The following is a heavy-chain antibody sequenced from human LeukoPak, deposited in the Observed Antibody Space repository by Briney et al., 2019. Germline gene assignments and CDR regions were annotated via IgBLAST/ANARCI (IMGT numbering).Heavy chain of an antibody. V-gene: IGHV4-31*03. CDR1: GGSISSGGYY. CDR3: ARVSYGYFDY. D-gene: IGHD5-18*01. CDR2: IYYSGST. Sequence: ASETLSLTCTVSGGSISSGGYYWSWIRQHPGKGLEWSGYIYYSGSTYYNPSLTSRVTISVDTSKNQFSLKLSSVTAADTAVYYCARVSYGYFDYWGQGTLVTVSS. J-gene: IGHJ4*02.